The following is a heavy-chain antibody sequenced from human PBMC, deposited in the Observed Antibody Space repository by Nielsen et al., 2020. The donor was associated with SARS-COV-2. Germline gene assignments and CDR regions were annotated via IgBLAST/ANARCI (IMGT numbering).Heavy chain of an antibody. CDR1: GGSFRGYY. J-gene: IGHJ4*02. V-gene: IGHV4-34*01. Sequence: GSLRLSCAVYGGSFRGYYWNWIRQPPGKGLEWIGEIYPGGSANYIPSLKSRVTISVDTSKNQFSLKLSSVTAADTAVYYCAREGHVDTAMVNVYWGQGTLVTVSS. D-gene: IGHD5-18*01. CDR2: IYPGGSA. CDR3: AREGHVDTAMVNVY.